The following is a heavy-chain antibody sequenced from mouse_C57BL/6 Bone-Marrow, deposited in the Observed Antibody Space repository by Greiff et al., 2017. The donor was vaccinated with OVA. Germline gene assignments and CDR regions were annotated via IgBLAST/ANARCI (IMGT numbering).Heavy chain of an antibody. CDR2: IYPRSGNT. J-gene: IGHJ2*01. D-gene: IGHD2-3*01. CDR3: ARSWLLPFDY. CDR1: GYTFTSYG. V-gene: IGHV1-81*01. Sequence: QVHVKQSGAELARPGASVKLSCKASGYTFTSYGISWVKQRTGQGLEWIGEIYPRSGNTYYNEKFKGKATLTADKSSSTAYMELRSLTSEDSAVYFCARSWLLPFDYWGQGTTLTVSS.